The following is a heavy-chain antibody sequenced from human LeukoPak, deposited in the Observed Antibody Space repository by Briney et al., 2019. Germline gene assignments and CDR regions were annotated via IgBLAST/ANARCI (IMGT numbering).Heavy chain of an antibody. V-gene: IGHV4-59*01. D-gene: IGHD5-18*01. CDR3: ARAGYSYGNTDAFDI. CDR2: IYYSGST. CDR1: GGSISSYY. J-gene: IGHJ3*02. Sequence: SETLSLTCTVSGGSISSYYWSWIRQPPGKGLEWIGYIYYSGSTNYNPSLKSRVTISVDTSKNQFSLNLSSVTAADTAVYYCARAGYSYGNTDAFDIWGQGTMVTVSS.